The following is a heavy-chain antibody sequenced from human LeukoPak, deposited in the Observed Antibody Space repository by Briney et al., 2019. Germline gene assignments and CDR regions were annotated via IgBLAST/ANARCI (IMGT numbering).Heavy chain of an antibody. CDR1: GGSFSGYY. Sequence: SETLSLTCAVYGGSFSGYYWSWIRQPPGKGLEWIGEINHSGGTNYNPSLKSRVAISVDTSKNQFSLKLSSVTAADTAVYYCARGASYYDFWSGFVKGMGVWGQGTTVTVSS. J-gene: IGHJ6*02. V-gene: IGHV4-34*01. CDR2: INHSGGT. CDR3: ARGASYYDFWSGFVKGMGV. D-gene: IGHD3-3*01.